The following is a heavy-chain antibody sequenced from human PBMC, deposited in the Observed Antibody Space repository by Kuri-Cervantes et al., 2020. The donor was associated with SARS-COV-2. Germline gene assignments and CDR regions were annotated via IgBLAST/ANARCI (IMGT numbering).Heavy chain of an antibody. V-gene: IGHV4-39*01. CDR1: GGSISSSTYY. CDR3: ARTRVYFDY. J-gene: IGHJ4*02. CDR2: VYYGVST. Sequence: SETLSLTCTVSGGSISSSTYYWGWIRQPPGKGLEWIGGVYYGVSTYYNPSLKSRVTISVDTSKKFSLKLSSVTAADTAVYYCARTRVYFDYWGQGILVTVSS.